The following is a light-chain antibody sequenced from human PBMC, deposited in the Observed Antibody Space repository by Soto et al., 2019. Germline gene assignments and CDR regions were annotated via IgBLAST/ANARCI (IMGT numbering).Light chain of an antibody. J-gene: IGKJ2*01. V-gene: IGKV1-39*01. CDR2: GAS. CDR3: QQSYSTPT. Sequence: DIQMTQSPSSLSASVGDRVTITCRASQSISSYLNWYQQKPGKAPKILIYGASSLQSGVPSRFSGSGSGTDFTLTISSLQPEDFATYDCQQSYSTPTFGQGTKLEIK. CDR1: QSISSY.